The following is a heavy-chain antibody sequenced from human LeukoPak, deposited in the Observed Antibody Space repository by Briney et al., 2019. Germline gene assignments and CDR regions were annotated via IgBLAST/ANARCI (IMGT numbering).Heavy chain of an antibody. D-gene: IGHD3-22*01. V-gene: IGHV1-46*01. CDR2: INPSGGST. Sequence: ASVKVSCKASGYTFTSYYMHWVRQAPGQGLEWMGIINPSGGSTSYAQKFQGRVTMTEDTSTDTAYMELSSLRSEDTAVYYCATLGGANYYYDSSGPVGYWGQGTLVTVSS. CDR3: ATLGGANYYYDSSGPVGY. J-gene: IGHJ4*02. CDR1: GYTFTSYY.